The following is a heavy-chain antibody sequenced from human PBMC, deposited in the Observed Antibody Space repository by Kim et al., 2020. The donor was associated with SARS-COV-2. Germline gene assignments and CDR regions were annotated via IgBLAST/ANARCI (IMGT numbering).Heavy chain of an antibody. CDR3: ARPNGSGRGYYYGMDV. CDR1: GGSISSSSYY. CDR2: IYYSGST. D-gene: IGHD3-10*01. J-gene: IGHJ6*02. V-gene: IGHV4-39*01. Sequence: SETLSLTCTVSGGSISSSSYYWGWIRQPPGKGLEWIGRIYYSGSTYYNPSLKSRVTISVDTSKNQFSLKLSSVTAADTAVYYCARPNGSGRGYYYGMDVWGQGTTVTVSS.